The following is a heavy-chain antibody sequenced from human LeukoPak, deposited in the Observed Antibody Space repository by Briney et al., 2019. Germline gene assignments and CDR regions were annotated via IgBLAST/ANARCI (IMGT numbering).Heavy chain of an antibody. CDR1: GDSVSSNSAA. CDR2: TYYRSKWYN. Sequence: SQTLSLTCAISGDSVSSNSAAWNWIRQSPSRGLEWLGRTYYRSKWYNDYAVSVKSRITINPDTSKNQFSLQLNSVTPEDTAVYYCARDEVFGVVTSSYYYYGMDVWGQGTTVTVS. D-gene: IGHD3-3*01. V-gene: IGHV6-1*01. CDR3: ARDEVFGVVTSSYYYYGMDV. J-gene: IGHJ6*02.